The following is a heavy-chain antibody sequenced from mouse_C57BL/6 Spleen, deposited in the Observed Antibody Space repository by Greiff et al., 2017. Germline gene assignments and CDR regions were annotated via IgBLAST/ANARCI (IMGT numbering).Heavy chain of an antibody. J-gene: IGHJ2*01. CDR1: GYSITSGYY. D-gene: IGHD1-1*01. CDR2: ISYDGSN. Sequence: EVKLQESGPGLVKPSQSLSLTCSVTGYSITSGYYWNWIRQFPGNKLEWMGYISYDGSNNYNPSLKNRISITRDTSKNQFFLKLNSVTTEDTATYYCAREGHYGSSYIDYWGQGTTLTVSS. CDR3: AREGHYGSSYIDY. V-gene: IGHV3-6*01.